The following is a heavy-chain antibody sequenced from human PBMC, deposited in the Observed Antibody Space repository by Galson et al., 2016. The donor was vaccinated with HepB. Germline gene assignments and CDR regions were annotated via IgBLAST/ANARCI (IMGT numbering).Heavy chain of an antibody. J-gene: IGHJ4*02. CDR3: ARELDHSFYFDY. V-gene: IGHV1-46*02. D-gene: IGHD1-14*01. CDR1: GYTFNNYN. Sequence: SVKVSCKASGYTFNNYNMHWVRQAPGQGLEWMGIIKPSGGNTIYAQKFQDRITMTRDTSTSTVYMELISLRSEDTAVYYCARELDHSFYFDYWGQGTLLTVSS. CDR2: IKPSGGNT.